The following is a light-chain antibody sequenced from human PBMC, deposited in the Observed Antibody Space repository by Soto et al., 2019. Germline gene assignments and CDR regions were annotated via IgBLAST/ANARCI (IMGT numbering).Light chain of an antibody. J-gene: IGLJ2*01. CDR1: SSDVGGYNY. Sequence: QSALTQPASVSESPGQSITISCTGTSSDVGGYNYVSWYQQHPGKAPKLMIYDVSNRPSGVSNRFSGSKSGNTASLTISGLQAEDEADYYCSSYTSSNTLHVVFGGGTKVTVL. CDR2: DVS. V-gene: IGLV2-14*01. CDR3: SSYTSSNTLHVV.